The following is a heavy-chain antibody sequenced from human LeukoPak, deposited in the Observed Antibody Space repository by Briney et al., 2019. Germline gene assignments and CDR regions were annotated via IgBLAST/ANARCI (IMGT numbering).Heavy chain of an antibody. D-gene: IGHD2-2*01. J-gene: IGHJ4*02. CDR2: IIPIFDTA. CDR3: ARLATDIVVVPTAPIPYYFDY. CDR1: GYTFSSYA. Sequence: SVKVSCKASGYTFSSYAISWVRQAPGQGLEWMGGIIPIFDTANYAQKFQGRVTITTDESTSTAYMELSSLRSEDTAVYYCARLATDIVVVPTAPIPYYFDYWGQGTLVTVSS. V-gene: IGHV1-69*05.